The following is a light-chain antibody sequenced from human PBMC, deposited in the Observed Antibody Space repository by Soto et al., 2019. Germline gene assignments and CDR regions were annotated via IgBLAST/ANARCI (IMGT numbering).Light chain of an antibody. J-gene: IGKJ4*01. CDR3: LQHNGYPHI. V-gene: IGKV1-17*01. CDR1: QGIRND. CDR2: AAS. Sequence: DIQMTQSPSSLSASVGDRVTIPCRASQGIRNDLGWYKQKPGNAPKRLIYAASRLQSGVPSRFSGSGSGTDITLTIRILQPADFATYYYLQHNGYPHIFGGGATVEIK.